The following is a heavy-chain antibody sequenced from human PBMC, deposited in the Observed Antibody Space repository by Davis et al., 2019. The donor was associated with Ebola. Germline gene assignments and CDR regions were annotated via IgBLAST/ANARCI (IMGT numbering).Heavy chain of an antibody. CDR1: GDSVSGNSGA. CDR2: TYYRSKWYN. D-gene: IGHD3/OR15-3a*01. J-gene: IGHJ4*02. Sequence: HSQTLSLTCAISGDSVSGNSGAWNWIRQSPSRGLEWLGRTYYRSKWYNDYAVSVKSRITISPDTSKNQFSLQLNSVTPEDTAVYYCVRLAWTPKGFDYWGQGTLVTVSS. CDR3: VRLAWTPKGFDY. V-gene: IGHV6-1*01.